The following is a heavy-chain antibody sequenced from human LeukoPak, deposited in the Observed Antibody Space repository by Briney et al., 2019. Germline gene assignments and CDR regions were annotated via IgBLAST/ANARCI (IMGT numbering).Heavy chain of an antibody. Sequence: GGSLRLSCEGSGFTFSSYSMNWVRQAPGKGLEWVSSISRSSSYIYYADSVKGRFTISRDNAKNSLYLQMNSLRAEDTAVYYCARRGHYDFWSGYYTVGDYYYYMDVWGKGTTATVSS. J-gene: IGHJ6*03. CDR3: ARRGHYDFWSGYYTVGDYYYYMDV. CDR1: GFTFSSYS. V-gene: IGHV3-21*01. D-gene: IGHD3-3*01. CDR2: ISRSSSYI.